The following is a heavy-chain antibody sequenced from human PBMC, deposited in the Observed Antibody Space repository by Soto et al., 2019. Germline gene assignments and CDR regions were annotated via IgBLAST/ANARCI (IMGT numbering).Heavy chain of an antibody. CDR3: ERDQLMWLQTGYYYYGLDV. J-gene: IGHJ6*02. V-gene: IGHV1-69*06. CDR2: IIPIFGTA. Sequence: ASVKVSCKASGGTFSSYAISWVRQAPGQGLEWMGGIIPIFGTANYAQKFQGRVTITADKSTCTAYMELSSLRSEDTAVYYCERDQLMWLQTGYYYYGLDVWGQGTTATVSS. CDR1: GGTFSSYA. D-gene: IGHD5-12*01.